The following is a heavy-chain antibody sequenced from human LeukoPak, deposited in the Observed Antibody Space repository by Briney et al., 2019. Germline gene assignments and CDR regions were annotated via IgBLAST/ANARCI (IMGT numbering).Heavy chain of an antibody. CDR3: ARGGNYYDSSGSGLFDP. V-gene: IGHV1-2*02. D-gene: IGHD3-22*01. J-gene: IGHJ5*02. Sequence: ASVKVSCKASGYTFSGYYIFWVRRAPGQGLEWMGWINPNSGGTNYAQEFQGRVTMTRNTSISTAYMELSSLRSEDTAVYYCARGGNYYDSSGSGLFDPWGQGTLVTVSS. CDR2: INPNSGGT. CDR1: GYTFSGYY.